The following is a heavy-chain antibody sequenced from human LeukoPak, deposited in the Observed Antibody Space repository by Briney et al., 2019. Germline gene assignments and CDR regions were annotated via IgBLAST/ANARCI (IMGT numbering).Heavy chain of an antibody. D-gene: IGHD6-19*01. CDR2: ISWNSGSI. V-gene: IGHV3-9*01. CDR1: GFTFDDYA. J-gene: IGHJ3*02. Sequence: GGSLRLSCAASGFTFDDYAMHWVRQAPGKGLEWVSGISWNSGSIGYADPVKGRFTISRDNAKNSLYLQMNSLRAEDTALYYCAKVHSSGHAFDIWGQGTMVTVSS. CDR3: AKVHSSGHAFDI.